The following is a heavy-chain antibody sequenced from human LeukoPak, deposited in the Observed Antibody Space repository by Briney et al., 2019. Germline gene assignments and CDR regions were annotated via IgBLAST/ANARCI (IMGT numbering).Heavy chain of an antibody. Sequence: SETLPLTCTVSGGSISSSSYYWGWIRQPPGKGLEWIGSIHYSGSTYYNPSLKSRVTISVDTSKNQFSLKLSSVTAADTAVYYCARQSEEGYCSSTSCGDFDYWGQGTLVTVSS. CDR3: ARQSEEGYCSSTSCGDFDY. D-gene: IGHD2-2*01. J-gene: IGHJ4*02. CDR2: IHYSGST. V-gene: IGHV4-39*01. CDR1: GGSISSSSYY.